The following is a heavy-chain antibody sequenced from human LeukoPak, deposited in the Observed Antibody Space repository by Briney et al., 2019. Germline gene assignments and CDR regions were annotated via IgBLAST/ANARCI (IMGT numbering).Heavy chain of an antibody. Sequence: PGGSLRLSCAPSGFTSEEYAMHGVRQAPGKGLECVSGFNWRTGMIGYADSVKGRFTISRDSAKSPLYLQMNSLRAEDTAFYYCAKVIHSGWFQGAFDFWGQGTMVTVSS. CDR2: FNWRTGMI. D-gene: IGHD6-19*01. J-gene: IGHJ3*01. CDR3: AKVIHSGWFQGAFDF. CDR1: GFTSEEYA. V-gene: IGHV3-9*02.